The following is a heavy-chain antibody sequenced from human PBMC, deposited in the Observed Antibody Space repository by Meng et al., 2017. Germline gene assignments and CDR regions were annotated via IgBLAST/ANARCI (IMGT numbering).Heavy chain of an antibody. CDR1: GDSVSSNSAA. V-gene: IGHV6-1*01. CDR2: AYYRSKWYH. D-gene: IGHD1-26*01. Sequence: QIQLQQSGPGLVKPSQTLSLICGISGDSVSSNSAAWNWIRQSPSRGLEWLGRAYYRSKWYHDYAESVKSRISIDPDTSKNQFSLQLRSVTPEDSAVYYCARGSYSFDSWGQRTLVTVSS. CDR3: ARGSYSFDS. J-gene: IGHJ4*02.